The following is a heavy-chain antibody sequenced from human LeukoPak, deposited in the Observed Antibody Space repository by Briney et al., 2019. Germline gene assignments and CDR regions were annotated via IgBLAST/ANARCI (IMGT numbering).Heavy chain of an antibody. V-gene: IGHV4-59*12. CDR2: VYYSGSS. Sequence: SETLSLTCTVSGASLSGFYWSWIRQPPGAGLEWIGYVYYSGSSTYNPSLKSRVTISVDTSRNHFSLKLTSVTAADTAVYFCAYNRNFALDNWGQGTLVTVSS. J-gene: IGHJ4*01. CDR1: GASLSGFY. CDR3: AYNRNFALDN. D-gene: IGHD1-14*01.